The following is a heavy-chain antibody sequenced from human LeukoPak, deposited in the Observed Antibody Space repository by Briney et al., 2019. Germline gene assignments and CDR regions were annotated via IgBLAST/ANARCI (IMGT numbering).Heavy chain of an antibody. V-gene: IGHV4-34*01. Sequence: SETLSLTCAVYGGSFSGYYWSWIRQPPGKGLEWIGETNHSGSTNYNPSLKSRVTISVDTSKNQFSLKLSSVTAADTAVYYCARGYSGYDPFDYWGQGTLVTVSS. CDR1: GGSFSGYY. CDR2: TNHSGST. D-gene: IGHD5-12*01. CDR3: ARGYSGYDPFDY. J-gene: IGHJ4*02.